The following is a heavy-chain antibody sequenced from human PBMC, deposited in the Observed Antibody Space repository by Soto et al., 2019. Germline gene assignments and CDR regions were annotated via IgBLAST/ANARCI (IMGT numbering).Heavy chain of an antibody. CDR3: ARGSHRRYYYGSGSYYFDY. V-gene: IGHV1-3*01. CDR2: INAGNGNT. CDR1: GYTFTSYA. D-gene: IGHD3-10*01. Sequence: ASVKVSCKASGYTFTSYAMHWVRQAPGQRLEWMGWINAGNGNTKYSQKFQGRVTITRDTSISTAYMELSRLRSDDTAVYYCARGSHRRYYYGSGSYYFDYWGQGTLVTVSS. J-gene: IGHJ4*02.